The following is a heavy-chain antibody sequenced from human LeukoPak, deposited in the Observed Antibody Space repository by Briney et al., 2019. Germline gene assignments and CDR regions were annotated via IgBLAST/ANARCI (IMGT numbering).Heavy chain of an antibody. CDR1: GFTFSSYS. CDR3: ARAEEGYCSSTSCPNWFDP. D-gene: IGHD2-2*01. J-gene: IGHJ5*02. Sequence: GGSPRLSCAASGFTFSSYSMNWVRQAPGKGLEWVSSISSSSSYIYYADSVKGRFTISRDNAKNSLYLQMNSLRAEDTAVYYCARAEEGYCSSTSCPNWFDPWGQGTLVTVSS. CDR2: ISSSSSYI. V-gene: IGHV3-21*01.